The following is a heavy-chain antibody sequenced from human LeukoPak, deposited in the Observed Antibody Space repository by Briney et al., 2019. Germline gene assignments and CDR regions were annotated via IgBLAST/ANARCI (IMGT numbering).Heavy chain of an antibody. CDR1: GGSISSYY. Sequence: PSETLSLTCTVSGGSISSYYWSWIRQPPGKGLEWIGYIYYSGSTNYNPSLKSRVTISVDTSKNQFSLKLSSVTAADTAVYYCAKQGGKQPNFDYWGQGTLVTVSS. V-gene: IGHV4-59*08. CDR3: AKQGGKQPNFDY. CDR2: IYYSGST. J-gene: IGHJ4*02. D-gene: IGHD3-16*01.